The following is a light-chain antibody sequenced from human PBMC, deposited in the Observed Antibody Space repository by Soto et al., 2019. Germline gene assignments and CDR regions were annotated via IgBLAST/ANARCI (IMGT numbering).Light chain of an antibody. CDR3: QQYNNWPFS. CDR1: QGVTTN. V-gene: IGKV3-15*01. Sequence: EIVMTQSPGTLSVSPGERATLSCRAGQGVTTNFAWYQQKSGQSPRLLIYDVSIRATGVPARFSGTGSETDFTLTISGLQPDDSAVYFCQQYNNWPFSFGQGTRLEIK. CDR2: DVS. J-gene: IGKJ5*01.